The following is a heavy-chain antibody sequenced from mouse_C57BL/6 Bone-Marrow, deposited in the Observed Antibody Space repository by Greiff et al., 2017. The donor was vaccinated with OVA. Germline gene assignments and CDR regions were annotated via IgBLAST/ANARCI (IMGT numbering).Heavy chain of an antibody. J-gene: IGHJ4*01. CDR1: GYTFTSYW. CDR2: IDPSDSYT. V-gene: IGHV1-69*01. D-gene: IGHD1-1*02. CDR3: ARQGGNYYAMDY. Sequence: QVQLQQPGAELVMPGASVKLSCKASGYTFTSYWMHWVKQRPGQGLEWIGEIDPSDSYTNYNQKFKGKSTLTVDKSSSTAYMQLSSLTSEDSAVYYCARQGGNYYAMDYWGQGTSVTVSS.